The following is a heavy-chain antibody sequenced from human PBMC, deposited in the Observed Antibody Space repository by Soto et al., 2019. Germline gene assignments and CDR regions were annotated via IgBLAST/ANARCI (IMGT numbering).Heavy chain of an antibody. J-gene: IGHJ6*02. V-gene: IGHV4-59*01. D-gene: IGHD3-9*01. CDR2: IYYSGST. Sequence: SETLSLTCTVSGRSISSYYWSWIRQPPLTGLEWIGYIYYSGSTNYNLSLKSRVTISLDTSKNQLSLKLSSVTAADTAVYSCAREGYFDWLDYYYSMDVWGQGTTVTV. CDR1: GRSISSYY. CDR3: AREGYFDWLDYYYSMDV.